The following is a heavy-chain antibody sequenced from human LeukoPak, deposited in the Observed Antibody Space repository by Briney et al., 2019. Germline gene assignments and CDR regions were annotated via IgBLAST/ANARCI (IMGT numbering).Heavy chain of an antibody. CDR2: MNPNSGNT. CDR1: GYTFTSCY. CDR3: ARSWQWLVRHYYYGMDV. Sequence: ASVKVSCKASGYTFTSCYMHWVRQAPGQGLEWMGWMNPNSGNTGYAQKFQGRVTMTRNTSISTAYMELSSLRSEDTAVYYCARSWQWLVRHYYYGMDVWGQGTTVTVSS. V-gene: IGHV1-8*02. J-gene: IGHJ6*02. D-gene: IGHD6-19*01.